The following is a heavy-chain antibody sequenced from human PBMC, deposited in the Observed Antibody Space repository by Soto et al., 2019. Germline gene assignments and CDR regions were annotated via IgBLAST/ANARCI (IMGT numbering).Heavy chain of an antibody. J-gene: IGHJ4*02. Sequence: SETLSLTCTVSGGSISSYYWSWIRQPPGKGLEWIGYIYYSGSTNYNPSLKSRVTISVDTSKNQFSLKLSSVTAADTAVYYCARWRYNWNYIDYWGQGTLVTVSS. V-gene: IGHV4-59*01. CDR1: GGSISSYY. D-gene: IGHD1-20*01. CDR2: IYYSGST. CDR3: ARWRYNWNYIDY.